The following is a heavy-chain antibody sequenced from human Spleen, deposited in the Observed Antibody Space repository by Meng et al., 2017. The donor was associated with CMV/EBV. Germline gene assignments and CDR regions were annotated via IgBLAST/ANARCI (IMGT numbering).Heavy chain of an antibody. Sequence: GESLKISCAASGFTFSTYWMNWVRQPPGKGLEWVASIKPDGSEKYYVDSVKGRFPIYRDNARNSLYLQMNSLRAEDMAVYYCASWGRGAAAGSWGQGTLVTVSS. CDR1: GFTFSTYW. V-gene: IGHV3-7*01. J-gene: IGHJ1*01. CDR3: ASWGRGAAAGS. CDR2: IKPDGSEK. D-gene: IGHD6-13*01.